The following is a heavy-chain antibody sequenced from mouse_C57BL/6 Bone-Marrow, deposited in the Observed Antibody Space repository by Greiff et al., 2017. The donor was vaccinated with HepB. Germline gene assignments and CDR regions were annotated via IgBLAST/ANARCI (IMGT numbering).Heavy chain of an antibody. CDR1: GYTFTSYW. J-gene: IGHJ1*03. V-gene: IGHV1-69*01. CDR2: IDPSDSYT. Sequence: VQLQQPGAELVMPGASVKLSCKASGYTFTSYWMHWVKQRPGQGLEWIGEIDPSDSYTNYNQKFKGKSTLTVDKSSSTAYMQLSSLTSEDSAVYYCVRYYYGSSYWYFDVWGTGTTVTVSS. CDR3: VRYYYGSSYWYFDV. D-gene: IGHD1-1*01.